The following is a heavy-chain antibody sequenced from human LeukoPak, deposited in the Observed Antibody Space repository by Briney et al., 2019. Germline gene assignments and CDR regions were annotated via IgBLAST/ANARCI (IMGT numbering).Heavy chain of an antibody. Sequence: GGSLRLSCAASEFTFTNYWMHWVRQAPGKGLVWVARVNSDGSSISYADTVKGRFTISRDNAKNTLYLQMDSLRAEDTAVYYCARDIYSYDSSGYYYYYGMDVWGQGTTVTVSS. CDR1: EFTFTNYW. D-gene: IGHD3-22*01. CDR3: ARDIYSYDSSGYYYYYGMDV. CDR2: VNSDGSSI. J-gene: IGHJ6*02. V-gene: IGHV3-74*01.